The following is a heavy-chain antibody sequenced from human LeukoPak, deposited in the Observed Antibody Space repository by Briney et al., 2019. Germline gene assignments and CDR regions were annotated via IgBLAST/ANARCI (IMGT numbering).Heavy chain of an antibody. CDR3: ARDIGGGSGNYSNRRVMAYGMDV. Sequence: GGSLRLSCAASGFTFSIYSMNWVRQAPGKGLEWVSSISSSSTYIYYADSVKGRFTISRDNAKNSLYLQMNSLRAEDTAVYYCARDIGGGSGNYSNRRVMAYGMDVWGQGTTVTVSS. D-gene: IGHD3-10*01. CDR1: GFTFSIYS. J-gene: IGHJ6*02. V-gene: IGHV3-21*01. CDR2: ISSSSTYI.